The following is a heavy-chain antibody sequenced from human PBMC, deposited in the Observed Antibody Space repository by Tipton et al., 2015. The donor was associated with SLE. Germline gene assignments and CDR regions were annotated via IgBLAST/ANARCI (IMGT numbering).Heavy chain of an antibody. J-gene: IGHJ4*02. Sequence: YLRLSCAASGFTFSRYDMSWVRQTPGKGLEWVSAIYSGGDTYFADSVKGRFSISRDDSKNTLYLQMNSLTGDDTAVYYCAKNQGSRRGFDYWGQGTLVAVSS. CDR3: AKNQGSRRGFDY. V-gene: IGHV3-23*03. CDR2: IYSGGDT. D-gene: IGHD3-10*01. CDR1: GFTFSRYD.